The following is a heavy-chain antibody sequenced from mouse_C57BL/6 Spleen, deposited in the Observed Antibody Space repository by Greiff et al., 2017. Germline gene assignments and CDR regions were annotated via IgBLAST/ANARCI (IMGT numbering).Heavy chain of an antibody. Sequence: DVMLVESGGGLVQPGGSLKLSCAASGFTFSDYYMYWVRQTPEKRLEWVAYISNGGGSTYYPDTVKGRFTISRDNAKNTLYLQMSRLKSEDTAMYYCARQYDYDAWFAYWGQGTLVTVSA. CDR2: ISNGGGST. CDR1: GFTFSDYY. CDR3: ARQYDYDAWFAY. D-gene: IGHD2-4*01. V-gene: IGHV5-12*01. J-gene: IGHJ3*01.